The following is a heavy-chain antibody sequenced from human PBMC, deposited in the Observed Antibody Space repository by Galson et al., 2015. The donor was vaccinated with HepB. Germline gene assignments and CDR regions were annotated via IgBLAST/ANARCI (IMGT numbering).Heavy chain of an antibody. CDR3: AKEGNGGGIDP. V-gene: IGHV3-20*04. J-gene: IGHJ5*02. Sequence: SLRLSCAASGFTLDDYGMSWVRQAPGKGLEWVAGSNWNGGNTGYADSVKGRFTISRDDAKNPLQLQMNSLRAEDTALYYCAKEGNGGGIDPWGQGTLVTVSS. CDR1: GFTLDDYG. D-gene: IGHD4-23*01. CDR2: SNWNGGNT.